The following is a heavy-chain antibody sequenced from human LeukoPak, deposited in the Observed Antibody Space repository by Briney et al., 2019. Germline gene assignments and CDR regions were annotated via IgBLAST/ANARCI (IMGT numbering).Heavy chain of an antibody. CDR3: ARDGPDYYGSRFDP. V-gene: IGHV4-59*12. D-gene: IGHD3-10*01. J-gene: IGHJ5*02. CDR2: IYYSGST. CDR1: GGSISSYY. Sequence: PSETLSLTCTVSGGSISSYYWGWIRQPPGKGLEWIGYIYYSGSTNYNPSLKSRVTISVDTSKNQFSLRLTSVTAADTAVYYCARDGPDYYGSRFDPWGQGVLVTVSS.